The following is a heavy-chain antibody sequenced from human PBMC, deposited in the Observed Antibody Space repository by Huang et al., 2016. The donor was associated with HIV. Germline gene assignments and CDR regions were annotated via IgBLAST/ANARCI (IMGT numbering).Heavy chain of an antibody. CDR2: INHRGST. CDR1: GGSFSGYY. CDR3: ARERMMSWLDDHDAFYI. D-gene: IGHD1-1*01. Sequence: QVQLQQWGAGLLKPSETLCLTCAVYGGSFSGYYWSWIRQSPGKGLECIGEINHRGSTNYNPSLKSRLTRAVDTSKNQFSLELSSVTAADTAVYYCARERMMSWLDDHDAFYIWGQGTMVTVSS. V-gene: IGHV4-34*01. J-gene: IGHJ3*02.